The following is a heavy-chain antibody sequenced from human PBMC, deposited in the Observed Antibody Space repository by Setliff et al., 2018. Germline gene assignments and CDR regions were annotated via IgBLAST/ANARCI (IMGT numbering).Heavy chain of an antibody. J-gene: IGHJ4*02. D-gene: IGHD1-26*01. CDR1: GESFGNNY. Sequence: PSETLSLTCSVYGESFGNNYWSWIRQTPGKGLEWIGESNHGGSTSYHPSPKSRLTMSVDTSKNQFSLKLSSVTAADTAVYFCARDNTIVGATDYWGQGTLVTVSS. CDR2: SNHGGST. CDR3: ARDNTIVGATDY. V-gene: IGHV4-34*01.